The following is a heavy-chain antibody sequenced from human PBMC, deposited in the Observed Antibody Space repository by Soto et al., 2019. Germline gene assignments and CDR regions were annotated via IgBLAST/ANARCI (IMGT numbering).Heavy chain of an antibody. CDR1: GGTFICCT. D-gene: IGHD5-18*01. Sequence: SPQVSCKASGGTFICCTVSELRRGRGEFLEWIGWIVVGSGNTNYAQKFQERVTITRDMSTSTAYMELSSQRSEDTAVYYSVAEFVADSAMVLDAFDIWGQGTMVTAS. V-gene: IGHV1-58*01. CDR3: VAEFVADSAMVLDAFDI. J-gene: IGHJ3*02. CDR2: IVVGSGNT.